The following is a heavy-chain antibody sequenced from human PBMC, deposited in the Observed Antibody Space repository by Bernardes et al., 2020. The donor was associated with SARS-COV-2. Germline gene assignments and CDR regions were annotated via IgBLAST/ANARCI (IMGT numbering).Heavy chain of an antibody. CDR2: IDSAGNT. V-gene: IGHV3-66*01. Sequence: GGSLRLSCAASGFTVSSNYMNWFRQAPGQGLEWVSIIDSAGNTYYSDAVKGRFIISRDNSENTLYLQMNSLRAEDTAVYYCARSMVATRQEYFDHWGQGTLVTVSS. J-gene: IGHJ4*02. CDR1: GFTVSSNY. CDR3: ARSMVATRQEYFDH. D-gene: IGHD3-10*01.